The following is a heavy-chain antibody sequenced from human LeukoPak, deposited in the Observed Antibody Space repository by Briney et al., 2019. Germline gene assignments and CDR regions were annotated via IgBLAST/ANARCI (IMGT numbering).Heavy chain of an antibody. CDR2: INPSGGST. Sequence: PGGSLRLSCAASGFTFTSYYMHWVRQAPGRGLEWMGIINPSGGSTSYAQKFQGRVTMTRDTSTSTVYMELSSLRSEDTAVYYCARWSPRGKYRSYDSSGYSYLDYWGQGTLVTVSS. D-gene: IGHD3-22*01. V-gene: IGHV1-46*01. CDR3: ARWSPRGKYRSYDSSGYSYLDY. CDR1: GFTFTSYY. J-gene: IGHJ4*02.